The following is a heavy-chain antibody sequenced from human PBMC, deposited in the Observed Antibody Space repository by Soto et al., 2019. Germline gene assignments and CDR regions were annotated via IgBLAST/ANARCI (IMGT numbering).Heavy chain of an antibody. Sequence: GAAVELSCKACGYGFASYGISWVRQAPGQGLEWMGWISAYNGNTNYAQKLQGRVTMTTDTSTSTAYMELRSLRSDDTAVYYCARGGIAVAGTFDYWGQGTLVPVSS. CDR3: ARGGIAVAGTFDY. J-gene: IGHJ4*02. V-gene: IGHV1-18*01. CDR2: ISAYNGNT. CDR1: GYGFASYG. D-gene: IGHD6-19*01.